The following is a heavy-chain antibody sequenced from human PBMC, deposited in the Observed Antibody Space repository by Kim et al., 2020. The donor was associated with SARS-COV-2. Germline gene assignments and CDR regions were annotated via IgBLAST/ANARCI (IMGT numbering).Heavy chain of an antibody. D-gene: IGHD2-15*01. CDR3: ARDQCSGGSCDWFDP. J-gene: IGHJ5*02. Sequence: PPLTSRVTISVDTSKNQFSLKLSSVTAADTAVYYCARDQCSGGSCDWFDPWGQGTLVTVSS. V-gene: IGHV4-59*01.